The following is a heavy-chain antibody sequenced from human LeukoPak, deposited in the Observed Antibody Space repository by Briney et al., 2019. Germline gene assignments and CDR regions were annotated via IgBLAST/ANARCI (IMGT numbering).Heavy chain of an antibody. V-gene: IGHV3-33*01. CDR1: GFTFSSYG. D-gene: IGHD5-18*01. CDR2: IWYDGSEK. J-gene: IGHJ4*02. Sequence: PGGSLRLSCAASGFTFSSYGIHWVRQAPGKGLEWVAVIWYDGSEKYYAESVKGRFTISRDNSKNTLYLQMNSLRVEDTAVYYCARDRPLVGYSYGYVFDYWGQGTLVTVSS. CDR3: ARDRPLVGYSYGYVFDY.